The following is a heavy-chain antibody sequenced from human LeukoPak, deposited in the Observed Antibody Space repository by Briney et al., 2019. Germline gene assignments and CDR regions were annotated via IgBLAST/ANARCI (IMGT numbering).Heavy chain of an antibody. CDR1: GFTFSSYW. J-gene: IGHJ4*02. V-gene: IGHV3-7*03. D-gene: IGHD3-10*01. CDR3: AKDQGPDYGPLGSATQVY. Sequence: PGGSLRLSCAASGFTFSSYWMTWVRRAPGKGLEWVANIKQDGSEKYYVDSVKGRFTISRDNAKNSLYLQMNSLRAEDTAVYYCAKDQGPDYGPLGSATQVYWGQGTLVAVSS. CDR2: IKQDGSEK.